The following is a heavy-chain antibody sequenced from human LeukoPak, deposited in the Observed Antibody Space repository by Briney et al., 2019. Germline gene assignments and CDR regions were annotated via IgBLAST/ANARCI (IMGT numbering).Heavy chain of an antibody. Sequence: GGSLRLSCAASGFTFSSYAVSWVRQAPGKGLEWVSAISGSGGSTYYADSVKGRFTISGDNSKNTLYLQMNSLRAEDTAVYYCARTMVQGVIITSYFDYWGQGTLVTVSS. D-gene: IGHD3-10*01. CDR1: GFTFSSYA. J-gene: IGHJ4*02. V-gene: IGHV3-23*01. CDR3: ARTMVQGVIITSYFDY. CDR2: ISGSGGST.